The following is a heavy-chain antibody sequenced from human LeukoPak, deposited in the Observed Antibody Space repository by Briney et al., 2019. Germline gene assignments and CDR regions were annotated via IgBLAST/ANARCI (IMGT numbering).Heavy chain of an antibody. Sequence: GGSLRLSCAASRFTFSTYWMTWVRQAPGKGLECVANIKPDGSEKYYVDSVEGRFTISRDNAKNSLYLQMNSLRAEDTALYYCARGGTWDLDYWGQGTLVTVSS. CDR3: ARGGTWDLDY. V-gene: IGHV3-7*01. J-gene: IGHJ4*02. CDR2: IKPDGSEK. CDR1: RFTFSTYW. D-gene: IGHD1-1*01.